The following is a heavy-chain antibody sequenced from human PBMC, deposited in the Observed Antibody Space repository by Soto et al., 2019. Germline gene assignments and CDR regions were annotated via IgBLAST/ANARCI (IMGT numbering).Heavy chain of an antibody. V-gene: IGHV1-69*01. CDR2: IIPIFGTA. D-gene: IGHD2-2*01. J-gene: IGHJ6*02. CDR1: GGTFSSYA. CDR3: ARDSTEDIVVVPAAPEDYYYGMDV. Sequence: QVQLVQSGAEVKKPGSSVKVSCKASGGTFSSYAISWVRQAPGQGLEWMGGIIPIFGTANYAQKFQGRVTITAHESTSTAYMELSSLRSEDTAVYYCARDSTEDIVVVPAAPEDYYYGMDVWCQGTTVTVSS.